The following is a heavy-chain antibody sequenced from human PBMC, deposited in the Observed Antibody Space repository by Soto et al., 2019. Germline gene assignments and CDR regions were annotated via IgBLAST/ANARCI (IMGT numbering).Heavy chain of an antibody. J-gene: IGHJ4*02. CDR1: GAPVTSETPF. V-gene: IGHV4-61*01. CDR3: AREDMSGTYYFDY. D-gene: IGHD1-26*01. Sequence: QVQLQESGPGLVKPSETLSLTCTVSGAPVTSETPFWTWIRQPPGTGLEWIGYMYYSGITNSTPALKSRVTLSVDRSRNQFSLSLNSVTAADTAVYYCAREDMSGTYYFDYWGPGTQVTVSS. CDR2: MYYSGIT.